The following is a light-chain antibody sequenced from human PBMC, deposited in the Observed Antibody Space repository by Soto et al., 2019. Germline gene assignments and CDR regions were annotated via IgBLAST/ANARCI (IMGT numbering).Light chain of an antibody. Sequence: VMTQSPATLSVSPGERATLSCRASQSISSRNLAWYQQKPGQAPRLLIYGASSRATGIPDRFSRSGSGTDFTLTISRLEPEDVAVYYCQQYGSSPWTFGQGTKVDIK. J-gene: IGKJ1*01. CDR3: QQYGSSPWT. CDR1: QSISSRN. CDR2: GAS. V-gene: IGKV3-20*01.